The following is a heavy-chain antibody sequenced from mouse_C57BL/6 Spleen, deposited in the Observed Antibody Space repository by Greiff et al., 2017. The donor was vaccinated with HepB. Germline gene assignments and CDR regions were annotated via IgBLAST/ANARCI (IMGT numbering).Heavy chain of an antibody. V-gene: IGHV1-7*01. J-gene: IGHJ3*01. CDR2: INPSSGYT. CDR3: ARMDYGSSYGAWFAY. Sequence: QVQLQQSGAELAKPGASVKLSCKASGYTFTSYWMHWVKQRPGQGLEWIGYINPSSGYTKYNQKFKDKATLTEDKSSSTAYMQLSSLTYEDSAVYYCARMDYGSSYGAWFAYWGQGTLVTVSA. D-gene: IGHD1-1*01. CDR1: GYTFTSYW.